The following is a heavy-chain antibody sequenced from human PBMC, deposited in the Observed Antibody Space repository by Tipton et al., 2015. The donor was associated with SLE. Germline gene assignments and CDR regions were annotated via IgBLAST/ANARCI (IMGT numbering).Heavy chain of an antibody. D-gene: IGHD2-2*01. CDR3: ARLPLTSHHYFDF. CDR2: IYYSGTT. CDR1: GDSINSGAYY. V-gene: IGHV4-31*03. Sequence: TLSLTCTVSGDSINSGAYYWAWIRQHPGKGLEWIEYIYYSGTTHYNPSLKSRLTMSVDTTKNLFSLELSSVTAADTAVYYCARLPLTSHHYFDFWGQGTLVTVSS. J-gene: IGHJ4*02.